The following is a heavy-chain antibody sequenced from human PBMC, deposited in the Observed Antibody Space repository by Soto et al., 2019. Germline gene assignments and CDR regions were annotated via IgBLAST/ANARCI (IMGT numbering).Heavy chain of an antibody. J-gene: IGHJ4*02. D-gene: IGHD2-8*01. V-gene: IGHV3-9*01. CDR2: ISWNSGSI. CDR1: GFTFDDYA. CDR3: AKGRYADRWQPNFDY. Sequence: EVQLVESGGGLVQPGRSLRLSCAASGFTFDDYAMHWVRQAPGKGLEWVSGISWNSGSIGYADSVKGRFTISRDNAKNSLYLQMNSLRAEDTALYYCAKGRYADRWQPNFDYWGQGTLVTVSS.